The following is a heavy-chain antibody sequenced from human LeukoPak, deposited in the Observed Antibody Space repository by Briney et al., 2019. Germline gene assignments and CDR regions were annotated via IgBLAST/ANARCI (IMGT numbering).Heavy chain of an antibody. D-gene: IGHD5-18*01. CDR2: IYPGDSDT. CDR1: GYSFTSYW. V-gene: IGHV5-51*01. CDR3: ARHSWRGYSYAGIDY. J-gene: IGHJ4*02. Sequence: GESLKISCKGSGYSFTSYWIGWVRQMPGKGLEWMGIIYPGDSDTRYSPSFQGQVTISADKSISTDYLQWSSLKASDTAMYYCARHSWRGYSYAGIDYWGQGTLVTVSS.